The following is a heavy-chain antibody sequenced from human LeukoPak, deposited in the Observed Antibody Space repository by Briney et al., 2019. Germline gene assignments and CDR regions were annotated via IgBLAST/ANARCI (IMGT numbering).Heavy chain of an antibody. CDR1: GFTFSSYA. J-gene: IGHJ4*02. D-gene: IGHD6-19*01. CDR2: ISSNGGST. V-gene: IGHV3-64D*06. CDR3: VKERSSGWYDFDY. Sequence: GGSLRLSCAASGFTFSSYAMHWVRQAPGKGLEYVSGISSNGGSTYYADSVKGRFTISRDNSKNTLYLQMSSLRAEDTAVYYCVKERSSGWYDFDYWGQGTLVTVSS.